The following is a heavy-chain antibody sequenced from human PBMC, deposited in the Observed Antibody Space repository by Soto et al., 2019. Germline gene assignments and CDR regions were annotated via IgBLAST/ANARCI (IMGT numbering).Heavy chain of an antibody. Sequence: QVQLQESGPGLVKPSETLSLTCIVSGGSISSHHWSWIRQSPGKGLEWIGHVSYSGSSTYNPSLKSRVTISIDTSKNQFSLNLRSVSAADTAVYYRTRLFGIDSPMYFFDQWGQGTLVTVSS. CDR1: GGSISSHH. D-gene: IGHD2-8*01. V-gene: IGHV4-59*08. CDR3: TRLFGIDSPMYFFDQ. CDR2: VSYSGSS. J-gene: IGHJ4*02.